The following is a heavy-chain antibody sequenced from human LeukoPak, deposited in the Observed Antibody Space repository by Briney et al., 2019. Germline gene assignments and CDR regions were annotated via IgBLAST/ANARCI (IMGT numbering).Heavy chain of an antibody. CDR3: ARCPLSVDLAVPGGFFDF. D-gene: IGHD6-19*01. CDR1: GGTFSSYA. J-gene: IGHJ4*02. Sequence: GSSVKVSCKTSGGTFSSYAISWVRQAPGQGLEWMGGIIPIFGTANYAQKFQGRVTITADESTSTAYMELSSLRSEDTAVYYCARCPLSVDLAVPGGFFDFWGQGTLVTVSS. CDR2: IIPIFGTA. V-gene: IGHV1-69*01.